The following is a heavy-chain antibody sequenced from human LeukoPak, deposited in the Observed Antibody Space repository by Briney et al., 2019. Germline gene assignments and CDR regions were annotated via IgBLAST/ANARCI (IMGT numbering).Heavy chain of an antibody. V-gene: IGHV3-30*02. CDR1: GFTFSSYG. J-gene: IGHJ4*02. D-gene: IGHD6-13*01. Sequence: AGGSLRLSCAASGFTFSSYGMHWVRQAPGKGLEWVAFIRYDGSNKYYADSVKGRFTISRDNSKNTLYLQMNSLRAEDTAVYYCARIYSSSWYGDYWGQGTLVTVSS. CDR3: ARIYSSSWYGDY. CDR2: IRYDGSNK.